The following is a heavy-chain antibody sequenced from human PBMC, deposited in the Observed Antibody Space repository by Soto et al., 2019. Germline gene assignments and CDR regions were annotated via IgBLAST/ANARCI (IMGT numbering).Heavy chain of an antibody. CDR2: IIPIFGTA. J-gene: IGHJ6*02. D-gene: IGHD6-19*01. Sequence: SVKVSCKASGVTFSSYAISWVRQAPGQGLEWMGGIIPIFGTANYAQKFQGRVTITADESTSTVYMELSSLRSEDTAVYYCAGSAVAVPYYYYGMDVWGQGTTVTVSS. CDR3: AGSAVAVPYYYYGMDV. CDR1: GVTFSSYA. V-gene: IGHV1-69*13.